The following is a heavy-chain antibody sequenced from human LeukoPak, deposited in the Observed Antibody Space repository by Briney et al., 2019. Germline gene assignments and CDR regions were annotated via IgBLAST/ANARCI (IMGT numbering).Heavy chain of an antibody. V-gene: IGHV4-61*05. CDR2: IYYSGST. D-gene: IGHD2-2*01. CDR3: ARVVPAAMYNWFDP. Sequence: SETLSLTCTVSGGSISSSSYYWGWIRQPPGKGLEWIGYIYYSGSTNYNPSLKSRVTISVDTSKNQFSLKLSSVTAADTAVYYCARVVPAAMYNWFDPWGQGTLVTVSS. CDR1: GGSISSSSYY. J-gene: IGHJ5*02.